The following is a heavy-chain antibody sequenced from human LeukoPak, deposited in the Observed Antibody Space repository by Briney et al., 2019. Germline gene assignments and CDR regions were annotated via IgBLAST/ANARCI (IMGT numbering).Heavy chain of an antibody. Sequence: SQTLSLTCTVSGGSISSYYWSWIRQPPGKGREWIGYIYYSGSTNYNPSLKSRVTISVDTSKNQFSLKLSSVTAADTAVYYCARGRVPAAIGYFDYWGQGTLVTVSS. CDR2: IYYSGST. J-gene: IGHJ4*02. V-gene: IGHV4-59*01. CDR1: GGSISSYY. D-gene: IGHD2-2*02. CDR3: ARGRVPAAIGYFDY.